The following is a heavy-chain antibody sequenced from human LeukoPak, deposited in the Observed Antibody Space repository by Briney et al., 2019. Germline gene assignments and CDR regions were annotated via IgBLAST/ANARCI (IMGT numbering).Heavy chain of an antibody. D-gene: IGHD6-13*01. V-gene: IGHV3-23*01. CDR2: ISPSGGIT. J-gene: IGHJ4*02. Sequence: GGSLRLSCAASGFTFSSYEMNWVRQAPGKGLEWVSGISPSGGITYYTDSVKGRFTISRDNSKNTQSLQMNSLRAEDTAVYYCAREGSSPLGYWGQGTLVTVSS. CDR3: AREGSSPLGY. CDR1: GFTFSSYE.